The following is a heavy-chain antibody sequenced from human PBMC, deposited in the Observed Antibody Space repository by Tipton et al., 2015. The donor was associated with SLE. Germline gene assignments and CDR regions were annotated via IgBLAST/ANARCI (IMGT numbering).Heavy chain of an antibody. D-gene: IGHD6-13*01. J-gene: IGHJ5*02. Sequence: TLSLTCTVSGGSISSGGYYWSWIRQSPGKGLEWIGYISYSGSTNYNSSLKSRLTISVDTSKNQFSLKLSSVTAADTAVYYCAREGQLVLNWFDPWGQGTLVTVSP. CDR2: ISYSGST. V-gene: IGHV4-30-4*08. CDR3: AREGQLVLNWFDP. CDR1: GGSISSGGYY.